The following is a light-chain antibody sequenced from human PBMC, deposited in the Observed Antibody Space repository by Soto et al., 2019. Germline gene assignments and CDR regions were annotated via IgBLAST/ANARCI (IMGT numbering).Light chain of an antibody. Sequence: EVVMTQSPATLSVSPGERATLSCRASQSVGSKLAWYQQKPGQATRLLIFDAFTRATGIPARFSGSGSGTEFTLFNSSLQSEDFAVYYCQQYNNWPPLTFGGGTKVEI. J-gene: IGKJ4*01. V-gene: IGKV3-15*01. CDR2: DAF. CDR3: QQYNNWPPLT. CDR1: QSVGSK.